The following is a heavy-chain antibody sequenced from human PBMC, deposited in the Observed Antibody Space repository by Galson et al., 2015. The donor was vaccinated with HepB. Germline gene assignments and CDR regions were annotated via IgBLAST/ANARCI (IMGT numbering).Heavy chain of an antibody. V-gene: IGHV1-3*01. CDR3: ARDLLHYDILTGPKDYYYYGMDV. CDR1: GYTFTSYA. J-gene: IGHJ6*02. D-gene: IGHD3-9*01. Sequence: SVKVSCKASGYTFTSYAMHWVRQAPGQRLEWMGWINAGNGNTKYSQKFQGRVTITRDTSASTAYMELSSLRSEDTAVYYCARDLLHYDILTGPKDYYYYGMDVWGQGTTVTVSS. CDR2: INAGNGNT.